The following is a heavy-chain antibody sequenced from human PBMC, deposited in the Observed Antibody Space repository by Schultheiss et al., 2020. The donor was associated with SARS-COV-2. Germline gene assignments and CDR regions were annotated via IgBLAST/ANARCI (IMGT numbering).Heavy chain of an antibody. D-gene: IGHD3-3*01. CDR3: AKEGGTIFGVVTPFQYMDV. CDR1: GGSFSDFY. V-gene: IGHV4-59*01. CDR2: IYYSGST. J-gene: IGHJ6*03. Sequence: GSLRLSCAVYGGSFSDFYWSWIRQPPGKGLEWVGYIYYSGSTNYNPSLKSRVTISVDTSKNQFSLKVSSVTAADTAVYYCAKEGGTIFGVVTPFQYMDVWGKGTTVTVSS.